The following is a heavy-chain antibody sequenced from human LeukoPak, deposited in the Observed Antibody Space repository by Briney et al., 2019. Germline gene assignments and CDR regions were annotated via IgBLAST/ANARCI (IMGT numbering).Heavy chain of an antibody. CDR1: GGTFSSYA. D-gene: IGHD6-6*01. CDR2: IIPIFGTA. CDR3: ARDSSSTFVYYFDY. V-gene: IGHV1-69*13. J-gene: IGHJ4*02. Sequence: ASVKVSCKASGGTFSSYAISWVRRAPGQGLEWMGGIIPIFGTANYAQKFQGRVTITADESTSTAYMELSSMRSEDTAVYYCARDSSSTFVYYFDYWGQGTLVTVSS.